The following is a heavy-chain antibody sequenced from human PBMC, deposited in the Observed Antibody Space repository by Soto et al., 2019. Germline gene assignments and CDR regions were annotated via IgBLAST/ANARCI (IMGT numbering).Heavy chain of an antibody. V-gene: IGHV3-9*01. CDR2: ISWNSGSI. D-gene: IGHD3-10*01. Sequence: EVQLVESGGGLVQPGRSLRLSCAASGFTFDDYAMHWVRQAPGKGLEWVSGISWNSGSIGYADSVKGRFTISRDNAKNSMYLQMNSLRAEDTALYYCAKGPFGELFSIWFDPWGQGTLVTVSS. CDR1: GFTFDDYA. J-gene: IGHJ5*02. CDR3: AKGPFGELFSIWFDP.